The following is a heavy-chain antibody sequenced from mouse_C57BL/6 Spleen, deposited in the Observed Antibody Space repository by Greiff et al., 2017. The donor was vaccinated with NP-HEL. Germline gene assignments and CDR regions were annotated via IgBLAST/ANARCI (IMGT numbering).Heavy chain of an antibody. CDR3: ARDPYYYGSSYFDY. V-gene: IGHV1-50*01. Sequence: QVQLQQPGAELVKPGASVKLSCKASGYTFTSYWMQWVKQRPGQGLEWIGEIDPSDSYTNYNQKFKGKATLTVDTSSSTAYMQLSSLTSEDSAVYYCARDPYYYGSSYFDYWGQGTTLTVSS. D-gene: IGHD1-1*01. CDR2: IDPSDSYT. J-gene: IGHJ2*01. CDR1: GYTFTSYW.